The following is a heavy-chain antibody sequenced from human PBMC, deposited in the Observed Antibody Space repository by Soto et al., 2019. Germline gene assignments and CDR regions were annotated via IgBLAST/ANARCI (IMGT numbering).Heavy chain of an antibody. CDR2: INTYDSNT. D-gene: IGHD3-3*02. J-gene: IGHJ6*02. CDR3: ARSPYHFQKMNGYYFYGMDV. Sequence: ASVKVSCKASGYTFNTYDISWVRQAPGQRLELKGRINTYDSNTTYPQRPHSRLAITTDAATNTAYIQQRSLRSDDEAVFYCARSPYHFQKMNGYYFYGMDVWGQGTMVTVSS. V-gene: IGHV1-18*01. CDR1: GYTFNTYD.